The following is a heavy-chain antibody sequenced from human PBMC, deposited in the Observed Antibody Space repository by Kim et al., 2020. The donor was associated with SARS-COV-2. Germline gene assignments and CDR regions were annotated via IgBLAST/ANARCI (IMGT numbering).Heavy chain of an antibody. V-gene: IGHV3-53*01. Sequence: GGSLRLSCAASGFTVSSNYMSWVRQAPGKGLEWVSVIYSGGSTYYADSVKGRFTISRDNSKNTLYLQMNSLRAEDTAVYYCAVLGWEQYVEGFDYWGQGTLVTVSS. D-gene: IGHD1-26*01. CDR2: IYSGGST. CDR3: AVLGWEQYVEGFDY. J-gene: IGHJ4*02. CDR1: GFTVSSNY.